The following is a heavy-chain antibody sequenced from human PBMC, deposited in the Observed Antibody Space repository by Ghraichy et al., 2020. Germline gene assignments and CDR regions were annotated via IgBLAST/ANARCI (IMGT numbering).Heavy chain of an antibody. CDR1: GGTFSSYA. CDR3: ARDHQGDYGNSNNWFDP. CDR2: IIPIFGTA. D-gene: IGHD4-11*01. J-gene: IGHJ5*02. V-gene: IGHV1-69*13. Sequence: SVKVSCKASGGTFSSYAISWVRQAPGQGLEWMGGIIPIFGTANYAQKFQGRVTITADESTRTAYMELSSLRSEDTAVYYCARDHQGDYGNSNNWFDPWGQGTLVTVSS.